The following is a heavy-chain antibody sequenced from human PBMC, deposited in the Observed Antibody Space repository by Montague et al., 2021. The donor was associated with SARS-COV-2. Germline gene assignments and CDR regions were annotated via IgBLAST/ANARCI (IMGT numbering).Heavy chain of an antibody. Sequence: SLRLSCAASEFTFSSYAMSWVRQAPGKGLEWVSAISGSGGRTYYADSVKGRLTLSRDNPKNTLYLQMNSLRAEDTAVYYCAKAALGSSSYFDYWGQGTLVTVSS. D-gene: IGHD6-13*01. CDR1: EFTFSSYA. CDR3: AKAALGSSSYFDY. V-gene: IGHV3-23*01. J-gene: IGHJ4*02. CDR2: ISGSGGRT.